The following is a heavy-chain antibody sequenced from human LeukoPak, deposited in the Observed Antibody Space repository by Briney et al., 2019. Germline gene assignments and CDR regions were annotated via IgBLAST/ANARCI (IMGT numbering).Heavy chain of an antibody. J-gene: IGHJ3*02. Sequence: ASVKVSCKASGYTFTGYYMHWVRQAPGQGLEWMGWIDPNSGGTNYAQKFQGWVTMTRDTSISTAYMELSRLRSDDTAVYYCARDPSRDGLYSFDIWGQGTMVTVSS. CDR3: ARDPSRDGLYSFDI. CDR1: GYTFTGYY. D-gene: IGHD5-24*01. CDR2: IDPNSGGT. V-gene: IGHV1-2*04.